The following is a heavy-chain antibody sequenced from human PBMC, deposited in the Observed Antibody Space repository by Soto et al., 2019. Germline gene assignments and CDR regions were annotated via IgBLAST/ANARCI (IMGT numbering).Heavy chain of an antibody. V-gene: IGHV4-61*01. CDR3: ARDYRRQRFLEGDYYYYGMDV. J-gene: IGHJ6*02. CDR2: IYYSGST. CDR1: GGSVSSGNYY. Sequence: SETLSLSCTVSGGSVSSGNYYWSWIRQPPGKGLEWIGYIYYSGSTSYNPSLKSRVTMSADTSKNQFSLKLSSATAADTAVYYCARDYRRQRFLEGDYYYYGMDVWGQGTTVIVSS. D-gene: IGHD3-3*01.